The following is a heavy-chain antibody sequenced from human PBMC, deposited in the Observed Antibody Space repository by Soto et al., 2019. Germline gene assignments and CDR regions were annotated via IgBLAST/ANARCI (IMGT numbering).Heavy chain of an antibody. V-gene: IGHV4-59*01. CDR3: AIVLKLVIPRNYYYFGMAV. CDR1: GGSIRDYF. J-gene: IGHJ6*02. D-gene: IGHD3-10*01. Sequence: SETLSLTCSVSGGSIRDYFWPWVRQPPGKGLEWIGYISSSGTINYNSSLKSRVTISLDTSRNHFSLKLSSVTTADTAVYFCAIVLKLVIPRNYYYFGMAVLGQATMVT. CDR2: ISSSGTI.